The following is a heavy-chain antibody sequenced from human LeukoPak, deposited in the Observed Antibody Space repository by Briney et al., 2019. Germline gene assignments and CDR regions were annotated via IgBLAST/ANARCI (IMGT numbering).Heavy chain of an antibody. CDR2: MNPNSGNT. CDR1: GYTFTSYD. CDR3: ARLWWGHYYYYGMDV. D-gene: IGHD4/OR15-4a*01. J-gene: IGHJ6*02. Sequence: ASVRVSCKASGYTFTSYDINWVRQATGQGLEWMGWMNPNSGNTGYAQKFQGRVTMTRNTSISTAYMELSSLRSEDTAVYYCARLWWGHYYYYGMDVWGQGTTVTVSS. V-gene: IGHV1-8*01.